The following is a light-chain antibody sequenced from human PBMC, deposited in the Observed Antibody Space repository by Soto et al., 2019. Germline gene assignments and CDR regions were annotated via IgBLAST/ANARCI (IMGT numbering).Light chain of an antibody. Sequence: SYELTQPPSVSVAPGQTARITCGGNNIGSKSVHKYQQKPGQAPVLVVYDDSDRPSGIPERFSGSNSGNTATLTISRVEACLEANYYSPLWDSSSVHYGFGPGTKVTVL. CDR1: NIGSKS. CDR2: DDS. CDR3: PLWDSSSVHYG. J-gene: IGLJ1*01. V-gene: IGLV3-21*02.